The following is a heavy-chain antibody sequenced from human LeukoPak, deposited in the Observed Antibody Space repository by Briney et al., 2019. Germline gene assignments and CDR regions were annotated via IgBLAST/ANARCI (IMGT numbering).Heavy chain of an antibody. CDR1: GFTFNSYA. Sequence: PGGSLRLSCAASGFTFNSYAMHWVRQAPGKGLEWVALIRYDGSNKYYADSVKGRFTISRDNSKNTLYLQMNSLRAEDTAVYYCAKDLGGSYFRAFDYWGQGTLVTVSS. V-gene: IGHV3-30*02. J-gene: IGHJ4*02. D-gene: IGHD1-26*01. CDR3: AKDLGGSYFRAFDY. CDR2: IRYDGSNK.